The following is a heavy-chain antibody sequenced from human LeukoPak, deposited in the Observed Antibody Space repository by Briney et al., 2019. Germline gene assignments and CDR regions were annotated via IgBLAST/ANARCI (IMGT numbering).Heavy chain of an antibody. D-gene: IGHD3-10*01. J-gene: IGHJ6*02. CDR2: INPNSGGT. Sequence: RASVKVSCKASGYTFTVYYMHWVRQAPGQGLEWMGWINPNSGGTNYAQKFQGRVTMTRDTSTRTANMELSSLRSDDTAVYYCARGQGFGPHGYKYFGMDVWGQGTTLTVSS. V-gene: IGHV1-2*02. CDR3: ARGQGFGPHGYKYFGMDV. CDR1: GYTFTVYY.